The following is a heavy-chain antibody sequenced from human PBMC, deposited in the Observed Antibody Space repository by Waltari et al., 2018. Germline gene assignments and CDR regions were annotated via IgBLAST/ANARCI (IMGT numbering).Heavy chain of an antibody. CDR1: GYSISSGYY. Sequence: QVQLQESGPGLVKPSEPLSLTCTVSGYSISSGYYLGWVRQPPGTWLEWSGGIYVRGVTYYNPTHKSRVTTAVDTFNNQFDMKLSSVTAADTAVYYCAGEGHCSGGSCYSGGYFDYWGQGTLVTVSS. V-gene: IGHV4-38-2*02. J-gene: IGHJ4*02. CDR2: IYVRGVT. CDR3: AGEGHCSGGSCYSGGYFDY. D-gene: IGHD2-15*01.